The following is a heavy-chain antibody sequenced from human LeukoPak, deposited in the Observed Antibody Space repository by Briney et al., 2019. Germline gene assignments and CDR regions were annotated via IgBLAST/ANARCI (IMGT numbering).Heavy chain of an antibody. CDR2: IGDSGAAR. D-gene: IGHD1-26*01. CDR3: AREYSGSYSGAFDI. V-gene: IGHV3-23*01. CDR1: GFAFSDYA. J-gene: IGHJ3*02. Sequence: PGGSLRLSCAASGFAFSDYAMSWVRQAPGKGLEWVSSIGDSGAARYYATSVGGRFTISRDNSKNALYLQTGNLRAEDTAIFFCAREYSGSYSGAFDIWGQGTIAPVSS.